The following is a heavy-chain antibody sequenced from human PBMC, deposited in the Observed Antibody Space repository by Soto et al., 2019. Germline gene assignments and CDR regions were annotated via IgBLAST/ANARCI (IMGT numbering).Heavy chain of an antibody. V-gene: IGHV4-59*08. CDR2: FYYTGIT. J-gene: IGHJ4*01. CDR1: GGSISNYY. Sequence: SETLSLTCTVSGGSISNYYWSWIRQPPGKGLEWIGYFYYTGITNYNPSLKSRISMSVDTSKNQFSLKLSSVTAADTAVYYCARHVVESLSFGERVHLFDDWGHGSLVTVSS. CDR3: ARHVVESLSFGERVHLFDD. D-gene: IGHD3-10*01.